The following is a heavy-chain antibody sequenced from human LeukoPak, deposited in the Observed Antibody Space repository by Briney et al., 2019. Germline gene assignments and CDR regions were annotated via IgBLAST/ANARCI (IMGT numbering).Heavy chain of an antibody. CDR1: GFTFSSYG. CDR3: AREREDPNWFDP. Sequence: PGRSLRLSRAASGFTFSSYGMHWVRQAPGKGLEWVAVIWYDGSNKYYADSVKGRFTISRDNSKNTLYLQMNSLRAEDTAVYYCAREREDPNWFDPWGQGTLVTVSS. CDR2: IWYDGSNK. V-gene: IGHV3-33*01. J-gene: IGHJ5*02. D-gene: IGHD1-26*01.